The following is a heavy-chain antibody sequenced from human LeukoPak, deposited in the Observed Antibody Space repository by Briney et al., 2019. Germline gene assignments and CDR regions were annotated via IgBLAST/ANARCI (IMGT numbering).Heavy chain of an antibody. CDR1: GFAFSRYW. V-gene: IGHV3-74*01. CDR3: ARDRSGSSFDY. Sequence: PGGSLRLSCAASGFAFSRYWMHWVRQAPGKGLVWVSRSNSDGSSTTYADSVKGRFSISRDNAKNTLYLQMNSLRAEDTAVYYCARDRSGSSFDYWGQGTLVTVSS. J-gene: IGHJ4*02. CDR2: SNSDGSST. D-gene: IGHD3-10*01.